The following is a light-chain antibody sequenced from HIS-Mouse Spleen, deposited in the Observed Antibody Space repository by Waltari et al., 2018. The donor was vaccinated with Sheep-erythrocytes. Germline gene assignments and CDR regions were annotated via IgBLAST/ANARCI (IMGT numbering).Light chain of an antibody. CDR2: DVS. CDR3: CSYAGSYNHV. CDR1: SSDVGGYNY. J-gene: IGLJ1*01. V-gene: IGLV2-11*01. Sequence: QSALTQPRSVSGSPGQSVTISCTGTSSDVGGYNYVSWYQQHPGKAPKLMIYDVSKRPSVVPARFSGSKSGNTASLTISWLQAEDEADYYCCSYAGSYNHVFATGTKVTVL.